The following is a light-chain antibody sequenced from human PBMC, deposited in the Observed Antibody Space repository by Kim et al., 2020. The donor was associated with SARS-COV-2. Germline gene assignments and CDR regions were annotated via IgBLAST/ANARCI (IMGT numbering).Light chain of an antibody. CDR2: AAS. Sequence: DIQLTQSPSFLSASVGDRVTITCRASQGISSYLAWYQQKPGKAPKLLIYAASTLQSGVPSRFSGSGSGTEFTLTISSLQPEDFATYFCLRLNSYPHYTFGQGTKLQI. V-gene: IGKV1-9*01. CDR3: LRLNSYPHYT. J-gene: IGKJ2*01. CDR1: QGISSY.